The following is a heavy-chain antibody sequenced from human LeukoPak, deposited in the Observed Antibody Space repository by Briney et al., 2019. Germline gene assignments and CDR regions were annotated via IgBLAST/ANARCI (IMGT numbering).Heavy chain of an antibody. Sequence: GGSLRLSCAASGFTFSSYWMSWVRQAPGEGLEWVANIKKDGSEKYYVDSVKGGFTISRDNAKNSLYMQLNSLSAEDTALYYCARVPNPGLRFWEGPKKGDAFDIWGQGTMVTVSS. CDR2: IKKDGSEK. V-gene: IGHV3-7*01. CDR1: GFTFSSYW. J-gene: IGHJ3*02. D-gene: IGHD3-3*01. CDR3: ARVPNPGLRFWEGPKKGDAFDI.